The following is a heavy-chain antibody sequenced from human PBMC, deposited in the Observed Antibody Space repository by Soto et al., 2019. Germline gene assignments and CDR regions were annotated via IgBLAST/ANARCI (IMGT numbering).Heavy chain of an antibody. J-gene: IGHJ4*02. CDR2: ISSSGDST. V-gene: IGHV3-23*01. D-gene: IGHD6-6*01. CDR3: AKVPWQLVRTHYFDY. Sequence: EVQLLESGGGLVQPGWSLRLSCAASGFTFSSYAMSWVRQAPGKGLEWVSGISSSGDSTNYADSVKGRFTISRDNSKSTLFLQMNSLRAEDTAVYYCAKVPWQLVRTHYFDYWGQGTLVTVSS. CDR1: GFTFSSYA.